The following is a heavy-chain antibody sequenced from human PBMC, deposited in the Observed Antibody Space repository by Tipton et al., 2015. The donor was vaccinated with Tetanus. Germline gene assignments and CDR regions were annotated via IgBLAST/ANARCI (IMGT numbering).Heavy chain of an antibody. J-gene: IGHJ5*02. CDR3: ARAQVVAGTGGFDP. CDR1: GFTFSSYA. CDR2: ISGSGGST. V-gene: IGHV3-23*01. Sequence: GSLRLSCAASGFTFSSYAMSWVRQAPGKGLEWVSAISGSGGSTYYADSVKGRFTISRDNAKNTVYLQMNSLRAEDTAVYYCARAQVVAGTGGFDPWGQGTPVTVSS. D-gene: IGHD6-19*01.